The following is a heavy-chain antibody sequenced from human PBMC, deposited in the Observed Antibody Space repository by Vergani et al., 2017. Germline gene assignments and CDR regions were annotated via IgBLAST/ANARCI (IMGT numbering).Heavy chain of an antibody. CDR2: ISGSGGST. J-gene: IGHJ4*02. V-gene: IGHV3-23*04. CDR1: GFTFDDYA. Sequence: EVQLVESGGGLVQPGRSLRLSCAASGFTFDDYAMHWVRQAPGKGLEWVSGISGSGGSTYYADSVKGRFTISRDNSKNTLYLQMNSLRAEDTAVYYCAKDLDSSGLYYFDYWGQGTLVTVSS. CDR3: AKDLDSSGLYYFDY. D-gene: IGHD6-19*01.